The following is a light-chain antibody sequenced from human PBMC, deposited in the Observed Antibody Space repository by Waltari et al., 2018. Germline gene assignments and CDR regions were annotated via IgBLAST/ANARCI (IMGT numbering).Light chain of an antibody. CDR2: AAS. CDR3: QQANSFPIT. V-gene: IGKV1-12*01. CDR1: QGINNW. Sequence: DIQMTQSPSSVSASVGDRVTISCRASQGINNWLAWYQQKPGKAPNLLLYAASSLQSAVPSRFNGSGSGTDFTLTINSLQPEDVATYYCQQANSFPITFGQGTRLEI. J-gene: IGKJ5*01.